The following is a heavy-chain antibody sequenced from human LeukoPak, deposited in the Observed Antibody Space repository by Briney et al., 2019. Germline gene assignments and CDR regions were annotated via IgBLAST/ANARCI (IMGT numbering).Heavy chain of an antibody. V-gene: IGHV4-59*08. CDR1: GDSITGYY. Sequence: PSETLSLTCTVSGDSITGYYWTWVRQPPGRGLEWIGYVYHTGNSNYNPSVRSRITMSVDPSKNHYAMKLTSVTAADTAVYYCARLARYYDILTGSLDYWGQGTLVTVSS. CDR3: ARLARYYDILTGSLDY. CDR2: VYHTGNS. D-gene: IGHD3-9*01. J-gene: IGHJ4*02.